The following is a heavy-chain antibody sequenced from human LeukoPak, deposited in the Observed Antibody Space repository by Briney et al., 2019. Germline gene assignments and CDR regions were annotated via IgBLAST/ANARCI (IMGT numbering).Heavy chain of an antibody. CDR1: GFTFSSYG. J-gene: IGHJ4*02. V-gene: IGHV3-23*01. CDR2: ISGSGGST. Sequence: GGSLRLSCAASGFTFSSYGMHWVRQAPEKGLEWVSAISGSGGSTYYADSVKGPFTISRDNSKNTLYLQMNSLRAEDTAVYYCAKDRNRYCSSTSCSQLFDYWGQGTLVTVSS. CDR3: AKDRNRYCSSTSCSQLFDY. D-gene: IGHD2-2*01.